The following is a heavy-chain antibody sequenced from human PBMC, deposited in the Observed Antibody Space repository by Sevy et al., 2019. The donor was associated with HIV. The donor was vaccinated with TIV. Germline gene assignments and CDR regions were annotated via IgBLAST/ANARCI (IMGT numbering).Heavy chain of an antibody. V-gene: IGHV1-69*06. Sequence: ASLKVSCKASGGTFSSYAISWVRQAPGQGLEWMGGIIPIFGTANYAQKFQGRVTITADKSTSTAYMELSSLRSEDTAVYYCASNEGYYYGSGSSEAFDIWGQGTMVTVSS. J-gene: IGHJ3*02. CDR2: IIPIFGTA. D-gene: IGHD3-10*01. CDR1: GGTFSSYA. CDR3: ASNEGYYYGSGSSEAFDI.